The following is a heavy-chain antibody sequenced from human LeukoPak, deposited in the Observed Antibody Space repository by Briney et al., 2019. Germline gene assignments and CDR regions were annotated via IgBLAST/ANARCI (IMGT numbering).Heavy chain of an antibody. CDR3: ARGEDHISWTFDC. J-gene: IGHJ4*02. Sequence: GASVKVSCKASGYTFTGYYMHWVRQAPGQGLEWMGWINPNSGGTNYAQKFQGRVTITRDTSASTAYMELSSLRSEDMAVYYCARGEDHISWTFDCWGQGTLVTVSS. V-gene: IGHV1-2*02. CDR2: INPNSGGT. D-gene: IGHD1-26*01. CDR1: GYTFTGYY.